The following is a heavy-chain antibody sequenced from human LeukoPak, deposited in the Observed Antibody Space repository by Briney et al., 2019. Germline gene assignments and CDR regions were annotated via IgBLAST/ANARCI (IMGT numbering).Heavy chain of an antibody. Sequence: GGSLRLSCAASGFTFSDYYMSWIRQAPGKGLEWVSYISSSGSTIYYADSVKGRFTISRDNAKNSLYLQMSSLRAEDTAVYYCARGSPEQLVALEYFDYWGQGTLVTVSS. V-gene: IGHV3-11*01. CDR1: GFTFSDYY. CDR2: ISSSGSTI. J-gene: IGHJ4*02. D-gene: IGHD6-6*01. CDR3: ARGSPEQLVALEYFDY.